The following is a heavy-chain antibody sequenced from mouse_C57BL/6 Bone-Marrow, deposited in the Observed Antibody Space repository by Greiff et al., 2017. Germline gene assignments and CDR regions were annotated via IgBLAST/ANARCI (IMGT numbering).Heavy chain of an antibody. CDR3: ARSAYYSNYVSWFAY. V-gene: IGHV1-52*01. CDR1: GYTFTSYW. CDR2: IDPSDSET. Sequence: QVQLQQPGAELVRPGSSVKLSCKASGYTFTSYWMHWVKQRPIQGLEWIGNIDPSDSETHYNQKFKDKATLTVDKSSSTDYMQLSSLTSEDSAVYYCARSAYYSNYVSWFAYWGQGTLVTVSA. J-gene: IGHJ3*01. D-gene: IGHD2-5*01.